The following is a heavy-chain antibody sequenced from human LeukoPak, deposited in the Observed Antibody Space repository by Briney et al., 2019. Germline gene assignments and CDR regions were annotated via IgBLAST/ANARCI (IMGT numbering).Heavy chain of an antibody. D-gene: IGHD1-26*01. Sequence: SETLSLTCTVSGGSLSSSSYYWGWIRQPPGKGLEWIGSIYYSGSTYYNPSLKSRVTISVDTSKNQFSLKLSSVTAADTAVYYCARRPLGPFWEGAPYYYYYMDVWGKGTTVTVSS. J-gene: IGHJ6*03. CDR1: GGSLSSSSYY. V-gene: IGHV4-39*07. CDR3: ARRPLGPFWEGAPYYYYYMDV. CDR2: IYYSGST.